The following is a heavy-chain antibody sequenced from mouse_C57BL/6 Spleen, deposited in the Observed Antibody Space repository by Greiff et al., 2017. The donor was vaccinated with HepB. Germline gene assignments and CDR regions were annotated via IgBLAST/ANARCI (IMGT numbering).Heavy chain of an antibody. Sequence: QVQLQQPGAELVKPGASVKLSCKASGYTFTSYWMQWVKQRPGQGLEWIGEIDPSDSYTNYNQKFKGKATLTVDTSSSTAYMQLSSLTSEDSAVYYCARRGDSSGYYFDYWGQGTTLTVSS. D-gene: IGHD3-2*02. CDR2: IDPSDSYT. CDR3: ARRGDSSGYYFDY. CDR1: GYTFTSYW. J-gene: IGHJ2*01. V-gene: IGHV1-50*01.